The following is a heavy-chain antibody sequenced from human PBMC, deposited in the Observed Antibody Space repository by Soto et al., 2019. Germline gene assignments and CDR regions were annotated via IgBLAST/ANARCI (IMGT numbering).Heavy chain of an antibody. Sequence: QVHLVQSGAEVKKPGASVKVSCKASGYTFTSYGITWVRQAPGQGLGWMGWISAHNGNTDYAQKLQGRVIVTRDTSARTAYMELRSLISDVTAVYYCARGRYGDYWGQGALVTVSS. D-gene: IGHD1-1*01. J-gene: IGHJ4*02. CDR1: GYTFTSYG. CDR3: ARGRYGDY. V-gene: IGHV1-18*01. CDR2: ISAHNGNT.